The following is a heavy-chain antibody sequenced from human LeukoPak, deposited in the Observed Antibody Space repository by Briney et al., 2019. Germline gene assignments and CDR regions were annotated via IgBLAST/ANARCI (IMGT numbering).Heavy chain of an antibody. CDR3: ATDRPYYYDSRGSFE. D-gene: IGHD3-22*01. CDR1: GGTFSSYA. V-gene: IGHV1-69*06. CDR2: IIPIFGTA. J-gene: IGHJ4*02. Sequence: ASVKVSCKASGGTFSSYAISWVRQAPGQGLEWMGGIIPIFGTANYAQKFQGRVTMTEDTSTDTAYMELSSLRSEDTAVYYCATDRPYYYDSRGSFEWGQGTLVTVSS.